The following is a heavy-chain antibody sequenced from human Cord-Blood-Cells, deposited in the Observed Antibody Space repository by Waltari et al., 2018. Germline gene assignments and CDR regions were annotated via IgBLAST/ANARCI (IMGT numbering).Heavy chain of an antibody. Sequence: QLQLQESGPGLVKPSAPLSLTCTVSGGSISSISSYWGWIPQPPGKGLEWIGSIYYSGSTYYNPSLKSRVTISVDTSKNQFSLKLSSVTAADTAVYYCASFRPPMYSGSYHDWFDPWGQGTLVTVSS. CDR3: ASFRPPMYSGSYHDWFDP. V-gene: IGHV4-39*07. CDR1: GGSISSISSY. CDR2: IYYSGST. D-gene: IGHD1-26*01. J-gene: IGHJ5*02.